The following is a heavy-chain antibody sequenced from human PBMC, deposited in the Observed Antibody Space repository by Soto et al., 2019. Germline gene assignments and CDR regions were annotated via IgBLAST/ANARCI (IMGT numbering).Heavy chain of an antibody. V-gene: IGHV4-39*01. CDR2: IYYSGST. CDR1: GGSISTSSYY. D-gene: IGHD6-19*01. Sequence: PSETLSLTCSVSGGSISTSSYYWGWIRQPPGKGLEWIGNIYYSGSTYYNPSLKSRVTISVDTSKKQFTLKVTSVTAADTAVYYCARHQYSSGWYALDYWGQGALVTVSS. CDR3: ARHQYSSGWYALDY. J-gene: IGHJ4*02.